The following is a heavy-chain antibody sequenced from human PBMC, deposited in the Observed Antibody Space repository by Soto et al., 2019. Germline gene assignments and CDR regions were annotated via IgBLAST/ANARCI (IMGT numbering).Heavy chain of an antibody. CDR2: SA. CDR3: AREVPPDIAWFDP. Sequence: QVQLVQSGAEMKKPGSSVKVSCKASGGTFSIYTISWVRHGPGQGLEWMGGSANSAQKFQGRLTVTADESTRTVYLELSSLTSEDRAVYYCAREVPPDIAWFDPWGQGTLVSVSS. V-gene: IGHV1-69*01. D-gene: IGHD2-15*01. CDR1: GGTFSIYT. J-gene: IGHJ5*02.